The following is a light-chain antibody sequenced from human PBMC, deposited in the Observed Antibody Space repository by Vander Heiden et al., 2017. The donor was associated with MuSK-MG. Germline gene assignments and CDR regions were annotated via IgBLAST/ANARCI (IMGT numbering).Light chain of an antibody. J-gene: IGLJ3*02. V-gene: IGLV2-11*01. Sequence: QSALTQPHSVSGSPGQSVAISCTGTSSDVGGYDFVSWYQQHPGKAPKLMIYDVTKRPSGVPDRFSGSKSGNTASLTISGLQAEDEADYYCCSYAGSYILVFGGGTQLTVL. CDR3: CSYAGSYILV. CDR1: SSDVGGYDF. CDR2: DVT.